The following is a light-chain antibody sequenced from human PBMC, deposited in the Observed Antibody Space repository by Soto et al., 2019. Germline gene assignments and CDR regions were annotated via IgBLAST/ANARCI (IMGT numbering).Light chain of an antibody. CDR3: QQYNKWPFIT. Sequence: EIVMTQSPATLSVSPGERATLSCRASQSVRGNLAWYQQKPGQSPRLLIYGASSRATGIPVRFSGSGSGTEFTLTISSLQSEEFAVYYCQQYNKWPFITCGQGTRLEIK. CDR1: QSVRGN. CDR2: GAS. J-gene: IGKJ5*01. V-gene: IGKV3-15*01.